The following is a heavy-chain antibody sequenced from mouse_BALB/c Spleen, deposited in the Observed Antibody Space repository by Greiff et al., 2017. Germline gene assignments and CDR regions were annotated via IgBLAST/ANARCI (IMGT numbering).Heavy chain of an antibody. CDR2: IWSGGST. J-gene: IGHJ1*01. Sequence: VKVVESGPGLVQPSQSLSITCTVSGFSLTSYGVHWVRQSPGKGLEWLGVIWSGGSTDYNAAFISRLSISKDNSKSQVFFKMNSLQANDTAIYYSARNKGYFDVWGAGTTVTVSS. CDR3: ARNKGYFDV. V-gene: IGHV2-2*02. CDR1: GFSLTSYG.